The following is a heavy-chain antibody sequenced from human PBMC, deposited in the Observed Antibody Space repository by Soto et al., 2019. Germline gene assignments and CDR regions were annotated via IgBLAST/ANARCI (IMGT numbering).Heavy chain of an antibody. CDR2: ITSNRGSL. CDR1: GFTFDNYA. D-gene: IGHD5-12*01. Sequence: EVQLVESGGGLVQPGRPLGLSFAAFGFTFDNYAIHCFRQVPGKGLEWVSTITSNRGSLGYADSVKGRFTISRDNAKNSLYLQMNSLRAEDTALYYCAKDLGDGYNTGLDCWGQGSLVTVSS. J-gene: IGHJ4*02. V-gene: IGHV3-9*01. CDR3: AKDLGDGYNTGLDC.